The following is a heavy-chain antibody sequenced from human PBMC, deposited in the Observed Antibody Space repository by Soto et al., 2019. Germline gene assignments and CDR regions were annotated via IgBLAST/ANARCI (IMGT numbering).Heavy chain of an antibody. CDR2: ISYDGSNK. CDR3: AKEFDPHPYMVRGVPKGYYFDY. V-gene: IGHV3-30*18. Sequence: PGGSLRLSCAASGFTFSSYGMHWVRQAPGKGLEWVAVISYDGSNKYYADSVKGRFTISRDNSKNTLYLQMNSLRAEDTAVYYCAKEFDPHPYMVRGVPKGYYFDYWGQGTLVTVSS. J-gene: IGHJ4*02. CDR1: GFTFSSYG. D-gene: IGHD3-10*01.